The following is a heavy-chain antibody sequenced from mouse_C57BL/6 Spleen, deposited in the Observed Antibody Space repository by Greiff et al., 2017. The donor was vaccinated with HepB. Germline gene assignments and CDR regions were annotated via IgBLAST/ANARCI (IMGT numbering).Heavy chain of an antibody. D-gene: IGHD2-1*01. CDR3: ARDGNYLPFAY. J-gene: IGHJ3*01. CDR2: IYPGDGDT. CDR1: GYAFSSYW. V-gene: IGHV1-80*01. Sequence: QVQLKQSGAELVKPGASVKISCKASGYAFSSYWMNWVKQRPGKGLEWIGQIYPGDGDTNYNGKFKGKATLTADKSSSTAYMQLSSLTSEDSAVYFCARDGNYLPFAYWGQGTLVTVSA.